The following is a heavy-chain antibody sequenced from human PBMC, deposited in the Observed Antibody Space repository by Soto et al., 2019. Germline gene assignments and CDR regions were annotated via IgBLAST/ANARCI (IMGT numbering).Heavy chain of an antibody. CDR2: IYYSGST. V-gene: IGHV4-59*01. CDR1: GGSIGSYY. Sequence: SETLSLTCTVSGGSIGSYYWSWIRQPPGKGLEWIGYIYYSGSTNYNPSLKSRVTISVDTSKNQFSLKLSSVTAADTAVYYCASRLVVPAAINDVWDAGHYYGMDVWGQGTTVTVSS. J-gene: IGHJ6*02. CDR3: ASRLVVPAAINDVWDAGHYYGMDV. D-gene: IGHD2-2*02.